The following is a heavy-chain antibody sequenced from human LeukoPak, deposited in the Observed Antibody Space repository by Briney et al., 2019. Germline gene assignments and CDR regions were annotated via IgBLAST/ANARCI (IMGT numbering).Heavy chain of an antibody. CDR3: ARATDRDCSSTSCYAEPYYYYYGMDV. V-gene: IGHV1-69*13. CDR2: IIPIFGTA. Sequence: SVKVSCKASGGTFSSYAISWVRQAPGQGLEWMGGIIPIFGTANYAQKFQGRVTITADESTSTAYMELSSLRSEDTAVYYCARATDRDCSSTSCYAEPYYYYYGMDVWGQGTTVTDSS. D-gene: IGHD2-2*01. J-gene: IGHJ6*02. CDR1: GGTFSSYA.